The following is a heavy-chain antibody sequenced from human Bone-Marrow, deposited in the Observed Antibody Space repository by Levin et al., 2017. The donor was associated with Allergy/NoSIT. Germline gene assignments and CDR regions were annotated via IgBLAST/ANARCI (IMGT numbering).Heavy chain of an antibody. CDR1: GFTFSRYS. J-gene: IGHJ4*02. CDR3: ARDVQFNYGHIDF. Sequence: AGGSLRLSCAASGFTFSRYSMNWVRQAPGKGLEWVSSISGSSNSVYYADSVKGRFTISRDNAKNSLYLQLNSLRAEDTAVYYCARDVQFNYGHIDFWGQGTLVTVSS. D-gene: IGHD5-24*01. CDR2: ISGSSNSV. V-gene: IGHV3-21*01.